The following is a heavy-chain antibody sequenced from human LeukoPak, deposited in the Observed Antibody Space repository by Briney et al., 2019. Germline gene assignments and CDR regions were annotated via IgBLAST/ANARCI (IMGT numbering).Heavy chain of an antibody. CDR3: AKDPSYRLTLPLGAIDI. D-gene: IGHD3-16*01. V-gene: IGHV3-30*02. CDR1: GFTFSSYG. Sequence: GGSLSISCAASGFTFSSYGMHWVRQAPGKGLEWVAFIRYDGSNKYYADSVKGRFTISRDNSKNTLYLQMNSLRAEDTAVYYCAKDPSYRLTLPLGAIDIWGQGTMVTVSS. CDR2: IRYDGSNK. J-gene: IGHJ3*02.